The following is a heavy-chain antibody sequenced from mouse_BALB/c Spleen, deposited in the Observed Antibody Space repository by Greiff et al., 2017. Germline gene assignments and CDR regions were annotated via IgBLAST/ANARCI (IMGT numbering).Heavy chain of an antibody. V-gene: IGHV1-62-2*01. D-gene: IGHD1-1*01. J-gene: IGHJ4*01. CDR1: GYTFTEYT. CDR3: ARHEDFPDYYGSRRYAMDY. Sequence: QVQLQQSGAELVKPGASVKLSCKASGYTFTEYTIHWVKQRSGQGLEWIGWFYPGSGSIKYNEKFKDKATLTADKSSSTVYMELSRLTSEDSAVYFCARHEDFPDYYGSRRYAMDYWGQGTSVTVSS. CDR2: FYPGSGSI.